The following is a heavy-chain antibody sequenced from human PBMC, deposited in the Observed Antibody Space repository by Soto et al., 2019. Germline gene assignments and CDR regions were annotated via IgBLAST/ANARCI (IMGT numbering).Heavy chain of an antibody. CDR2: INPNSGAT. J-gene: IGHJ3*02. Sequence: ASVKVSCKASGYTFTGYYMHWVRQAPGQGLEWMGWINPNSGATNYAQKFQGRVTMNRDTSISTAYMELSRLRSDYTAVYYCERPSKDNAFDIWGQGTMVTVSS. V-gene: IGHV1-2*02. D-gene: IGHD2-15*01. CDR3: ERPSKDNAFDI. CDR1: GYTFTGYY.